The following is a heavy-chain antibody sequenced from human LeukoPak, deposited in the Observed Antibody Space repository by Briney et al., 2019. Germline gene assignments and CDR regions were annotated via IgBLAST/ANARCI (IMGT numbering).Heavy chain of an antibody. D-gene: IGHD1-26*01. J-gene: IGHJ4*02. CDR2: ISYDGTNI. CDR3: AKDKGIWVGATPPEY. CDR1: GFTFSTYS. V-gene: IGHV3-30*18. Sequence: PGGSLRLSCAASGFTFSTYSMNWVRQAPGKGLEWVAVISYDGTNIYYADSVKGRFTISRDNSKNTLYLQMNSLGSEDTAVYYCAKDKGIWVGATPPEYWGQGTLVTVSS.